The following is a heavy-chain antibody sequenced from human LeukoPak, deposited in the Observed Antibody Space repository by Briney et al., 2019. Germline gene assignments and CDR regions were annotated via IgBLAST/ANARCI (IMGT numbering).Heavy chain of an antibody. J-gene: IGHJ4*02. V-gene: IGHV3-23*01. CDR1: GFSFSSYA. CDR3: ATNDRSVAVAGDY. CDR2: ISGSGGSK. D-gene: IGHD6-19*01. Sequence: PGGSLRLSCAASGFSFSSYAMTWVRQAPGKGLDWVSSISGSGGSKFYADSVEGRFTISRDNPKNTLYLQMDTLRAEDTAVYYCATNDRSVAVAGDYWGQGTLVTVSS.